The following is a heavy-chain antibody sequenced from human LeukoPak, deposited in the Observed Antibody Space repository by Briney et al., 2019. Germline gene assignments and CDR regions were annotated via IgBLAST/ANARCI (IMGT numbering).Heavy chain of an antibody. D-gene: IGHD3-22*01. J-gene: IGHJ4*02. Sequence: GGSLRLSCAASGFTVSSKYMSWVRQAPGKGLEWVSVMYTGGSTYYADSVKGRFTISRDNSKNTLYLQMNSLRTEDTAVYYCARGGSYFDISGYYFYWGQGILVTVSS. V-gene: IGHV3-66*01. CDR3: ARGGSYFDISGYYFY. CDR1: GFTVSSKY. CDR2: MYTGGST.